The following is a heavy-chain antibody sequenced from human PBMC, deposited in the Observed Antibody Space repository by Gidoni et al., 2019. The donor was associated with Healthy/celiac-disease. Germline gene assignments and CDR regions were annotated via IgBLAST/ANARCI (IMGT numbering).Heavy chain of an antibody. CDR1: GFTFSSYS. V-gene: IGHV3-23*01. J-gene: IGHJ4*02. D-gene: IGHD6-19*01. Sequence: EVQLLESGGGLVQLGGSLRLSCAASGFTFSSYSMSWVRQAPGKGLEWFSAISGSGGSTYYADSVKGRFTISRDNSKNTLYLQMNSLRAEDTAVYYCAKVGVAVAGTLDYWGQGTLVTVSS. CDR3: AKVGVAVAGTLDY. CDR2: ISGSGGST.